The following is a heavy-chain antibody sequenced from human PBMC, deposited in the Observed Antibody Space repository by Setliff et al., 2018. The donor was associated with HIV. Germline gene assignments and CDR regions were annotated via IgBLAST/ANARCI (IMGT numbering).Heavy chain of an antibody. CDR1: GGSISNYY. CDR3: ARPRSGTYRGHYYYYMDV. Sequence: SETLSLTCTVSGGSISNYYWSWIRQPPGRGLEWIGYIYYSGSTNYNPSLKSRVTISVDTSKNQFSLKLSSVTAADTAVYYCARPRSGTYRGHYYYYMDVWGKGTTVTVSS. J-gene: IGHJ6*03. CDR2: IYYSGST. V-gene: IGHV4-59*01. D-gene: IGHD3-10*01.